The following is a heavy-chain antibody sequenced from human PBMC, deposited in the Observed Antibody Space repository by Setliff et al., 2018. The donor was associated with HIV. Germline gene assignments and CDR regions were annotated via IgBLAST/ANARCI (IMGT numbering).Heavy chain of an antibody. J-gene: IGHJ4*02. CDR2: FYYSWNT. CDR1: GASIGRRSDC. V-gene: IGHV4-39*01. D-gene: IGHD5-18*01. CDR3: ASGEYSYGYRFDY. Sequence: SETLSLTCTVSGASIGRRSDCWGWIRQPPGKGLEWIGSFYYSWNTYYNPSLKSRVTISVDTSKNQFSLKLSSVTAADTAVYYCASGEYSYGYRFDYWGQGTLVTVSS.